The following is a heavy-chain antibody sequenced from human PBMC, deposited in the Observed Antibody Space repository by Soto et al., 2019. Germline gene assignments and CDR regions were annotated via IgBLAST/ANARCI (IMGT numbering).Heavy chain of an antibody. CDR3: AKEYYYDSSGWYDY. Sequence: QVQLVESGGGVVQPGRSLRLSCAASGFTFSSYGMHWVRQAPGKGLEWVAVISYDGSNKYYADSVKGRFTISRDNSKNPLYLRMNSLRAEDTAVYYCAKEYYYDSSGWYDYWGQGTLVTVSS. J-gene: IGHJ4*02. D-gene: IGHD3-22*01. CDR2: ISYDGSNK. CDR1: GFTFSSYG. V-gene: IGHV3-30*18.